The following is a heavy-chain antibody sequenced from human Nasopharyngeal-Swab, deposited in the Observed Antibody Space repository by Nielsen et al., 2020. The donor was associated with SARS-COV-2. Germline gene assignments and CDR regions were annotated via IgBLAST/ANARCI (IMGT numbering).Heavy chain of an antibody. CDR2: MNPNSGNT. CDR1: GYTFTSYD. V-gene: IGHV1-8*01. CDR3: ARHVGSSWYLDAFDI. Sequence: ASVKVSCKASGYTFTSYDINWVRQATGQGLEWMGWMNPNSGNTGYAQKFQGRVTMTRNTSISTAYLQWSSLKASDTAMYYCARHVGSSWYLDAFDIWGQGTMVTVSS. J-gene: IGHJ3*02. D-gene: IGHD6-13*01.